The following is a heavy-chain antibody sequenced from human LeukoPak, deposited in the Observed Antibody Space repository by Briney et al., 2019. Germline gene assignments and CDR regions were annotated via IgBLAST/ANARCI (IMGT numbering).Heavy chain of an antibody. J-gene: IGHJ5*02. CDR1: GYTFTCYY. CDR3: ARDKGDYWFDH. V-gene: IGHV1-2*02. D-gene: IGHD2-21*02. CDR2: INPNSGGT. Sequence: GASVKLSCKASGYTFTCYYMLWVRQAPGQGLEWMGWINPNSGGTNYAQKFQGRVTMTRDTSISTAYMELSRLRSDDTAVYYCARDKGDYWFDHWGQGTLVTVSA.